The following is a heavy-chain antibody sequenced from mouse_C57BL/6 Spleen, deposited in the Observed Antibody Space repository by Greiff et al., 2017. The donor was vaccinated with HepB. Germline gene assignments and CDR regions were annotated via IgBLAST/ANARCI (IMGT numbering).Heavy chain of an antibody. Sequence: VLLQQLGAELVKPGASVKLSCKASGYTFTSYWMHWVKQRPGRGLERIGRIDPNSGGTKYNEKFKSKATLTVDKPSSRAYMRLSSLTSDDSAVYYCARPHNLLNEAMDYWGQGTSVTVSS. D-gene: IGHD1-1*01. CDR3: ARPHNLLNEAMDY. J-gene: IGHJ4*01. V-gene: IGHV1-72*01. CDR1: GYTFTSYW. CDR2: IDPNSGGT.